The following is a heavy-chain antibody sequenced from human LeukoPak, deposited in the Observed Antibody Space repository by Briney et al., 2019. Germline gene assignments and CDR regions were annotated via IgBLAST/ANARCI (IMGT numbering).Heavy chain of an antibody. V-gene: IGHV1-46*01. Sequence: GASVKVSCKASGYTFTSYYMHWVRQAPGQGLEWMGIINPSGGSTSYAQKFQGRVTMTRDTSTSTVYMELSSLRSEDTAVYYCARVGREMATIRRAFDIWGQGTMVTVSS. D-gene: IGHD5-24*01. CDR3: ARVGREMATIRRAFDI. J-gene: IGHJ3*02. CDR2: INPSGGST. CDR1: GYTFTSYY.